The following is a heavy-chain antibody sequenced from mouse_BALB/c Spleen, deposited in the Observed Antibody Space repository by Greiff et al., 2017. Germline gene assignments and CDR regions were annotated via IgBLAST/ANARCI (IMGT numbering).Heavy chain of an antibody. CDR3: AREDRYSFAY. J-gene: IGHJ3*01. CDR1: GFTFSSYA. Sequence: EVQLVESGGGLVKPGGSLKLSCAASGFTFSSYAMSWVRQSPEKRLEWVAEISSGGSYTYYPDTVTGRFTISRDNAKNTLYLEMSSLRSEDTAMYYCAREDRYSFAYWGQGTLVTVSA. D-gene: IGHD2-14*01. V-gene: IGHV5-9-4*01. CDR2: ISSGGSYT.